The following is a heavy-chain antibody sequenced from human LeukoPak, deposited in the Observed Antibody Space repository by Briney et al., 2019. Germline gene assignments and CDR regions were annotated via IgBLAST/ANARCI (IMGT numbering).Heavy chain of an antibody. CDR2: INPSGGYT. V-gene: IGHV1-46*01. J-gene: IGHJ5*02. CDR1: GNTFISYY. CDR3: ARDRGYNSGLTRGDLFDP. D-gene: IGHD6-19*01. Sequence: ASVKVSCKASGNTFISYYMHWVRQAPGQGLEWMGIINPSGGYTTYAQKFQGRVTMTGDTSTSTVYMELSGLRSDATAGYYCARDRGYNSGLTRGDLFDPWGQGTLVTVSS.